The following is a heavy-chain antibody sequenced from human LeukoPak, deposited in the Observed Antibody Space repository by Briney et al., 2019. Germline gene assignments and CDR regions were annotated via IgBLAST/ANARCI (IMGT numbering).Heavy chain of an antibody. J-gene: IGHJ4*02. CDR2: IIPIFGTA. V-gene: IGHV1-69*05. CDR3: ARGGPNSGGWTLDH. Sequence: GASVKVSCKASGGTFSSYAISWVRQAPGQGLEWMGGIIPIFGTAIYAQKFQGRVAFTRDTSASTAYMELSSLTSEDMAVFYCARGGPNSGGWTLDHWGQGTLVSVSS. D-gene: IGHD6-19*01. CDR1: GGTFSSYA.